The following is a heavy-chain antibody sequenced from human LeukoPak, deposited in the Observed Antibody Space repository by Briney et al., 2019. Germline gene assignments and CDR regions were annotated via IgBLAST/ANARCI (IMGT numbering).Heavy chain of an antibody. CDR2: INSDGSST. Sequence: GGSLRLSCAASGFTFSRYYMHWVRQAPGKGLVWVSRINSDGSSTTYADSVKGRFTISRDNAKNSLYLQMNSLRAEDMALYYCAKDMAYSSSGFDYWGQGTLVTVSS. V-gene: IGHV3-74*01. CDR3: AKDMAYSSSGFDY. CDR1: GFTFSRYY. D-gene: IGHD6-6*01. J-gene: IGHJ4*02.